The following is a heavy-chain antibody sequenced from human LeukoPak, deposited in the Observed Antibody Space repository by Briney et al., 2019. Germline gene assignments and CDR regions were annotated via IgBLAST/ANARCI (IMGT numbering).Heavy chain of an antibody. CDR1: GFTFSSYE. Sequence: GWSLRLSCAASGFTFSSYEMNWVRQAPWKGLEWVSYISSSGNCIYYADCVKGRFTISRDNSKNSLYLQMHSLRAEDTAVYYCATEVVVAATPPAWFDPWGQGTLVTVSS. D-gene: IGHD2-15*01. CDR3: ATEVVVAATPPAWFDP. J-gene: IGHJ5*02. CDR2: ISSSGNCI. V-gene: IGHV3-48*03.